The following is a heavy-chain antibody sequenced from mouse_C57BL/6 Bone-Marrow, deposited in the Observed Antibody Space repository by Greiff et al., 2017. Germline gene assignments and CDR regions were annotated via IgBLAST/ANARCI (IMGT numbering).Heavy chain of an antibody. D-gene: IGHD1-1*01. Sequence: QVQLQQSGAELVRPGASVKLSCKASGYTFTDYYINWVKQRPGQGLEWIARIYPGSGNTYYNEKFKGKATLTAEKSSSTAYMQLSSLTSEDSAVYFCARGYYGSSYWYFDYWGQGTTLTVSS. CDR1: GYTFTDYY. V-gene: IGHV1-76*01. CDR3: ARGYYGSSYWYFDY. CDR2: IYPGSGNT. J-gene: IGHJ2*01.